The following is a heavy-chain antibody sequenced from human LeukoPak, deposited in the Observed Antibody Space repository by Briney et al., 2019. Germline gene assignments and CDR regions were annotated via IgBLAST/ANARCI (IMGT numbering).Heavy chain of an antibody. Sequence: ASVKVSCKASGYTFSGYYMHWVRQAPGQGLEWMGWINPNSGGTNYAQKFQGRVTMTRDTSISTAYMELSRLRSDDTAVYYCAKCPSFRSGGSCYVFDYWGQGTLVTVSS. CDR3: AKCPSFRSGGSCYVFDY. CDR2: INPNSGGT. CDR1: GYTFSGYY. V-gene: IGHV1-2*02. D-gene: IGHD2-15*01. J-gene: IGHJ4*02.